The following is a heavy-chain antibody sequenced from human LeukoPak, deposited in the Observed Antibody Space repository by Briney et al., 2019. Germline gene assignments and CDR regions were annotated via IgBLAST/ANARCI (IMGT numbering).Heavy chain of an antibody. CDR1: GGSISSSSYY. CDR2: IYYSGST. V-gene: IGHV4-39*01. Sequence: SETLSLTCTVSGGSISSSSYYWGWIRQPPGKGLEWIGSIYYSGSTYYNPSLKSRVTISVDTSKNQFSLKLSSVTAADTAVYYCARRGYYYELADYWGQGTLVTVSS. D-gene: IGHD3-22*01. CDR3: ARRGYYYELADY. J-gene: IGHJ4*02.